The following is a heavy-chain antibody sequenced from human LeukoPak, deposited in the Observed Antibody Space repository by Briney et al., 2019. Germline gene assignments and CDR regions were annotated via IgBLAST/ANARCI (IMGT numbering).Heavy chain of an antibody. D-gene: IGHD3-16*02. V-gene: IGHV3-30*03. CDR3: ARDPYYDYVWGSYPAY. Sequence: GGSLRLSCAASGFTFSSYGMHWVRQAPGKGLEWVAVISYDGSNKYYADSVKGRFTISRDNSKNTLYLQMNSLRTEDTAVYYCARDPYYDYVWGSYPAYWGQGTLVTVSS. CDR1: GFTFSSYG. CDR2: ISYDGSNK. J-gene: IGHJ4*02.